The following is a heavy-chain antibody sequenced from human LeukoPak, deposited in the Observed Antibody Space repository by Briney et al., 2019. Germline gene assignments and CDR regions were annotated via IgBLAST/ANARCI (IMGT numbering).Heavy chain of an antibody. V-gene: IGHV3-23*01. Sequence: GGSLRLSCAASGFTFSSYAMSWVRQAPGKGLEWVSAISGSGGSTYYADSVKGRFTISRDNSKNTLYLQMNSLRAEDTAVYYCAKGLTTVTRLLGVYFDYWGQGTLVTVSS. CDR2: ISGSGGST. CDR3: AKGLTTVTRLLGVYFDY. J-gene: IGHJ4*02. CDR1: GFTFSSYA. D-gene: IGHD4-17*01.